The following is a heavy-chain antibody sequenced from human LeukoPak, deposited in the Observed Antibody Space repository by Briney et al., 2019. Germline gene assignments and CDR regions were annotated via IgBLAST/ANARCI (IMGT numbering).Heavy chain of an antibody. CDR2: INSDGSIT. CDR3: VRDPRGDGSSTFGY. CDR1: VFILTSDG. D-gene: IGHD1-26*01. Sequence: GGCLRLSCAASVFILTSDGMCWVRQVQWKGRVWVSRINSDGSITTYADSVKGRFTISRDNAKNTLYLQMNSLSAEDTAVYYCVRDPRGDGSSTFGYWGQGTLVTVSS. J-gene: IGHJ4*02. V-gene: IGHV3-74*01.